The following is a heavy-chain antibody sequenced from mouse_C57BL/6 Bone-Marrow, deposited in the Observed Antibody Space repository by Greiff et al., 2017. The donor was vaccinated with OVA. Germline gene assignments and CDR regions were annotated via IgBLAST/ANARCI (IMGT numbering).Heavy chain of an antibody. D-gene: IGHD2-3*01. CDR1: GYTFTSYD. CDR3: ARSWLLRYYYAMDY. V-gene: IGHV1-85*01. J-gene: IGHJ4*01. Sequence: QVQLKESGPELVKPGASVKLSCKASGYTFTSYDINWVKQRPGQGLEWIGWIYPRDGSTKYTEKFKGKATLTVDTSSSTAYMELHSLTSEDSAVYFCARSWLLRYYYAMDYWGQGTSVTVSS. CDR2: IYPRDGST.